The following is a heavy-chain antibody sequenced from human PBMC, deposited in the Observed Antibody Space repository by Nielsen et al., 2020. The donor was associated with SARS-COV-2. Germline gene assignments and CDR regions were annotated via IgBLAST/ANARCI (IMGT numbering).Heavy chain of an antibody. Sequence: GESLKISCSASGFTFSSYTMLWVRQAPGKGLEYVSAIRSNGGSTYYTDSVKGRFIISRDNSKNTLYLQMSSLRAEDTAVYHCVKGGYSSPAYWGQGTLVTVYS. CDR1: GFTFSSYT. D-gene: IGHD6-13*01. CDR2: IRSNGGST. CDR3: VKGGYSSPAY. V-gene: IGHV3-64D*09. J-gene: IGHJ4*02.